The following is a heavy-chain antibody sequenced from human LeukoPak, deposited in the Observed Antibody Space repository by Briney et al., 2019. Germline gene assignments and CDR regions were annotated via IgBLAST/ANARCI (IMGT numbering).Heavy chain of an antibody. Sequence: GGSLRLSCAASGFTFSSYAMSWVRQAPGKGLEWVSAISGSGGSTYYADSVKGRFTISRDNSKNTLYLQMNSLRAEDTAVYYCAKDVRFGELLFGPHFDYWGQGTLVTVSS. D-gene: IGHD3-10*01. CDR3: AKDVRFGELLFGPHFDY. J-gene: IGHJ4*02. CDR2: ISGSGGST. V-gene: IGHV3-23*01. CDR1: GFTFSSYA.